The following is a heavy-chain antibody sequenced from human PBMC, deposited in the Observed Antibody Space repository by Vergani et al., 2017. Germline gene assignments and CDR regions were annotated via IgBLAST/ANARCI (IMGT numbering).Heavy chain of an antibody. CDR1: GYSITNYW. CDR2: IYAGDSDV. J-gene: IGHJ5*02. V-gene: IGHV5-51*03. D-gene: IGHD3-3*01. Sequence: EVQLVQSGAEVKKPGESVKISCQGSGYSITNYWIAWVRQRPGKGREWLGIIYAGDSDVRYSPSFQGQVTMSVDKSLSTAYLQWSSLKASDTATYYCAKTHEXSSLYSSFNWFDPWGQGTQVTVSS. CDR3: AKTHEXSSLYSSFNWFDP.